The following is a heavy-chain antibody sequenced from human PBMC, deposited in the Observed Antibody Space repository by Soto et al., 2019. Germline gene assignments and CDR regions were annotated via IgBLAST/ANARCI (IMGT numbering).Heavy chain of an antibody. CDR3: TVNRLRTDYYYYMDV. J-gene: IGHJ6*03. V-gene: IGHV3-73*01. D-gene: IGHD5-12*01. CDR2: IRSKANSYAT. CDR1: GFTFSGSA. Sequence: GGSLRLSCAASGFTFSGSAMHWVRQASGKGLEWVGRIRSKANSYATAYAASVKGRFTISRDDSKNTAYLQMNSLKTEDTAVYYCTVNRLRTDYYYYMDVWGKGTTVTVSS.